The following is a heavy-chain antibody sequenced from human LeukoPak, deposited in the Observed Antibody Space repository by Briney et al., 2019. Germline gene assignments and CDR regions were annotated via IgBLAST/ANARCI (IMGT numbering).Heavy chain of an antibody. CDR1: RFTFSSYA. Sequence: PGGSLRLSCAASRFTFSSYAMSWVRQAPGKGLEWVSYISSSSSTIYYADSVKGRFTISRDNAKNSLYLQMNSLRAEDTAVYYCARDLPDLYSSGWTSFDYWGQGTLVTVSS. D-gene: IGHD6-19*01. V-gene: IGHV3-48*01. CDR3: ARDLPDLYSSGWTSFDY. J-gene: IGHJ4*02. CDR2: ISSSSSTI.